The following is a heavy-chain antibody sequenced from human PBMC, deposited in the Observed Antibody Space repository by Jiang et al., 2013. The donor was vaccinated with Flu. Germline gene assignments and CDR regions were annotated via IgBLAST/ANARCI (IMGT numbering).Heavy chain of an antibody. CDR1: GYSISSGYY. V-gene: IGHV4-38-2*02. CDR3: ASVLWFRESHDY. CDR2: IYHSGST. J-gene: IGHJ4*02. Sequence: GPGLVKPSETLSLTCTVSGYSISSGYYWGWIRQPPGKGLEWIGSIYHSGSTYYNPSLKSRVTISVDTSKNQFSLKLSSVTAADTAVYYCASVLWFRESHDYWGQGTLVTVSS. D-gene: IGHD3-10*01.